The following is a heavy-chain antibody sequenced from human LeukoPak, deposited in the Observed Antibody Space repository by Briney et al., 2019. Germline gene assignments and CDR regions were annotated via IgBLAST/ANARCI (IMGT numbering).Heavy chain of an antibody. D-gene: IGHD6-19*01. CDR3: ARSLSSGWFPFDY. V-gene: IGHV4-39*07. CDR2: IYTSGST. J-gene: IGHJ4*02. Sequence: SETLSLTCTVSGGSISSSSYYWGWIRQPPGKGLEWIGSIYTSGSTNYNPSLKSRVTMSVDTSKNQFSLKLSSVTAADTAVYYCARSLSSGWFPFDYWGQGTLVTVSS. CDR1: GGSISSSSYY.